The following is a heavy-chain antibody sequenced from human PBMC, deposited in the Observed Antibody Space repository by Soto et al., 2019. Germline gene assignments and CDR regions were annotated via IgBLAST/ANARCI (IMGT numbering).Heavy chain of an antibody. D-gene: IGHD6-13*01. CDR1: GFTFGDYA. Sequence: LGGSLRLSCTASGFTFGDYAMSWFRQAPGKGLEWVGFIRSKAYGGTTEYAASVKGRFTISRDDSKSIAYLQMNSLKTEDTAVYYCTQAAAGRERDYWGQGTLVTVSS. V-gene: IGHV3-49*03. CDR3: TQAAAGRERDY. J-gene: IGHJ4*02. CDR2: IRSKAYGGTT.